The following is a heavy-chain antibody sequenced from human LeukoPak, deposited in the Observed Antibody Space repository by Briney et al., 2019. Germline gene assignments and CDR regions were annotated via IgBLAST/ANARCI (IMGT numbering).Heavy chain of an antibody. CDR1: GITLSRHA. Sequence: PGGSLRLSCAASGITLSRHAMNWVRQAPGKGLEWVSYISSDSFTQYYSDSVKGRFTISRDNAKNSLYLQMSSLRGEDTAIYYCTLYFYDSSGYPRFDYWGQGALVTVSS. V-gene: IGHV3-48*01. CDR3: TLYFYDSSGYPRFDY. CDR2: ISSDSFTQ. D-gene: IGHD3-22*01. J-gene: IGHJ4*02.